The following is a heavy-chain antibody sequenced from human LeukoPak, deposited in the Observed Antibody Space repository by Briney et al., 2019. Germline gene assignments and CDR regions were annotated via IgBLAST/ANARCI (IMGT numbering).Heavy chain of an antibody. CDR2: INPSGGST. Sequence: ASVKVSCKASGYTFTSYYMHWVRQAPGQGLEWTGIINPSGGSTSYAQKFQGRVTMTRDMSTSTVYMELSSLRSEDTAVYYCAREEVVGGGWFDPWGQGTLVTVSS. J-gene: IGHJ5*02. D-gene: IGHD2-15*01. CDR1: GYTFTSYY. CDR3: AREEVVGGGWFDP. V-gene: IGHV1-46*01.